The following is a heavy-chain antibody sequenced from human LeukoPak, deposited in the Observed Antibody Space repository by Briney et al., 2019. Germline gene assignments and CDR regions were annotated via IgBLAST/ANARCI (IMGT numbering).Heavy chain of an antibody. CDR3: AREIVLRYFDWLPNDPQDAFDI. CDR2: INTNTGNP. V-gene: IGHV7-4-1*02. CDR1: GYTFTSYA. D-gene: IGHD3-9*01. Sequence: ASVKVSCKASGYTFTSYAMNWVRQAPGQGLEWMGWINTNTGNPTYAQGFTGRFVFSLDTSVSTAYLQISSLKAEDTAVYYCAREIVLRYFDWLPNDPQDAFDIWGQGTMVTVSS. J-gene: IGHJ3*02.